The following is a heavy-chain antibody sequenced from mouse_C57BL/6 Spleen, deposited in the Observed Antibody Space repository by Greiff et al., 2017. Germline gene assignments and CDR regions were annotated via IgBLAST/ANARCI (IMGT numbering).Heavy chain of an antibody. Sequence: QVQLQQPGAELVKPGASVKMSCKASGYTFTSYWITWVKQRPGQGLEWIGDIYPGSGSPNYNEKFKSKATLTVDTSSSTASMQLSSLTSEDSAVYYCASTVVAPRILDYWGQGTTLTVSS. CDR3: ASTVVAPRILDY. J-gene: IGHJ2*01. D-gene: IGHD1-1*01. CDR1: GYTFTSYW. V-gene: IGHV1-55*01. CDR2: IYPGSGSP.